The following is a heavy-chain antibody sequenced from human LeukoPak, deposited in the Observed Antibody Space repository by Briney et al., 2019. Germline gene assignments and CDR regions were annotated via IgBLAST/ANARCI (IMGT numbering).Heavy chain of an antibody. D-gene: IGHD3-9*01. CDR3: ARGLLRNDILTGYYRTIKNWFDP. V-gene: IGHV4-34*01. Sequence: PSETLSLTCAVYGGPFSGYYWSWIRQPPGKGLEWIGEINHSGSTNYYPSLKSRVTISVDTSKNQFSLKLSSVTAADTALYYCARGLLRNDILTGYYRTIKNWFDPWGQGTLVTVSS. CDR2: INHSGST. J-gene: IGHJ5*02. CDR1: GGPFSGYY.